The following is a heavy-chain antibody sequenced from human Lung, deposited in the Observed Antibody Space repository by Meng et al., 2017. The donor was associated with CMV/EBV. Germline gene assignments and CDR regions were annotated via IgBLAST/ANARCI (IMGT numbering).Heavy chain of an antibody. CDR3: ARALDTAMVTLDY. CDR1: GGSISSGDYY. D-gene: IGHD5-18*01. V-gene: IGHV4-30-4*08. J-gene: IGHJ4*02. CDR2: IYYSGST. Sequence: QLPLQWSAPELGKPSQTLSLPCTVSGGSISSGDYYWSWIRQPPGKGLEWIGYIYYSGSTYYNPSLKSRVTISVDTSKNQFSLKLSSVTAADTAVYYCARALDTAMVTLDYWGQGTLVTVSS.